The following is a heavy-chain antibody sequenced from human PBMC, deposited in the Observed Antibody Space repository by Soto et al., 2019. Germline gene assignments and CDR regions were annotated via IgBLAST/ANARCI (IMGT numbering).Heavy chain of an antibody. CDR1: GGTFSSYA. J-gene: IGHJ4*02. D-gene: IGHD3-22*01. CDR3: ATYDDSSGYYYKQGI. V-gene: IGHV1-69*01. Sequence: QVQLVQSGAEVKKPGSSVKVSCKASGGTFSSYAISWVRQAPGQGLEWMGGIIPIFGTANYAQKFQGRVTTTADESTSTGYMERSSLRSEDTAVYYCATYDDSSGYYYKQGIWGQGTLVTVSS. CDR2: IIPIFGTA.